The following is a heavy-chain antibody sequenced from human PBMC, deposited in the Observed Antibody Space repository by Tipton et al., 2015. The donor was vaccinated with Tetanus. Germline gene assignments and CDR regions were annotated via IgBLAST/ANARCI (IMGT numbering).Heavy chain of an antibody. Sequence: QVQLVQSGGGVVQPGRSLRLSCAAPGFTFSGYHMHWVRQAPGKGLEGVASVSNDGRDIDYIDSGRGRFTISRDNSKNTLYLQLNSLRSDDTAGFYCASSYRYLDVWGRGSLVIVSS. CDR3: ASSYRYLDV. CDR2: VSNDGRDI. J-gene: IGHJ2*01. CDR1: GFTFSGYH. V-gene: IGHV3-30*03.